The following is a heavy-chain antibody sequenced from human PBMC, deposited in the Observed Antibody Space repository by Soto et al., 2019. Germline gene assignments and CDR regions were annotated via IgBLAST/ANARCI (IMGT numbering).Heavy chain of an antibody. V-gene: IGHV4-34*01. J-gene: IGHJ2*01. Sequence: SETLSLTCAVYGGSFSGYYWSWIRQPPGKGLEWIGEINHSGSTNYNPSLKSRVTIAVDTSKNQFSLKLSSVTAADTAVYYCARGPISTVYASVRHWYFDLWGRGTLVTVSS. CDR3: ARGPISTVYASVRHWYFDL. CDR1: GGSFSGYY. CDR2: INHSGST. D-gene: IGHD2-8*01.